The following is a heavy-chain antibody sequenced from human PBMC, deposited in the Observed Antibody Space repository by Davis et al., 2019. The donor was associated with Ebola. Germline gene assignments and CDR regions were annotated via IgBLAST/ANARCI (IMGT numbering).Heavy chain of an antibody. CDR3: ARHYYDSSGYYNNWFDP. V-gene: IGHV4-59*08. CDR2: IYYSGST. Sequence: SETLSLTCAVYGGSFSGYYWSWIRQPPGKGLEWIGYIYYSGSTNYNPSLKSRVTISVDTSKNQFSLKLSSVTAADTAVYYCARHYYDSSGYYNNWFDPWGQGTLVTVSS. D-gene: IGHD3-22*01. J-gene: IGHJ5*02. CDR1: GGSFSGYY.